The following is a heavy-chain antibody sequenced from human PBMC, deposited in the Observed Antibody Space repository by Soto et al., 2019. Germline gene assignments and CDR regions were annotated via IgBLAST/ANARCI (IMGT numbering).Heavy chain of an antibody. CDR3: ARDPEYYDFWSGYRTDGMDV. CDR2: ISSSGSTI. D-gene: IGHD3-3*01. V-gene: IGHV3-48*03. J-gene: IGHJ6*02. Sequence: GGSLRLSCAASGFTFSSYEMNWVRQAPGKGLEWVSYISSSGSTIYYADSVKGRFTISRDNAKNSLYLQMNSLRAEDTAVYYCARDPEYYDFWSGYRTDGMDVWGQGTTVTVSS. CDR1: GFTFSSYE.